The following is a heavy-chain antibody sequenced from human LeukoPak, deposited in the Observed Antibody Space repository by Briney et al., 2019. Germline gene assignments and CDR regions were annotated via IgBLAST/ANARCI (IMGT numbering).Heavy chain of an antibody. CDR2: IYYSGST. D-gene: IGHD6-19*01. V-gene: IGHV4-39*01. J-gene: IGHJ6*02. CDR3: ARRSIAVARNYYGMDV. Sequence: SETLSLTCTVSGGSISSSSYYWGWIRQPPGKGLEWNGSIYYSGSTYYNPSLKSRVTISVDTSKNQFSLKLSSVTAADTAVYYCARRSIAVARNYYGMDVWGQGTTVTVSS. CDR1: GGSISSSSYY.